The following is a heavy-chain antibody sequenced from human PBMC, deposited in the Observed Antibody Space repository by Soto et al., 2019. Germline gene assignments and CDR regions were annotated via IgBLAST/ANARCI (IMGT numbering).Heavy chain of an antibody. CDR1: GFTFSSYS. CDR2: ISSSSSYI. V-gene: IGHV3-21*01. J-gene: IGHJ4*02. Sequence: LRLSCAASGFTFSSYSMNWVRQAPGKGLEWVSSISSSSSYIYYADSVKGRFTISRDNAKNSLYLQMNSLRAEDTAVYYCARDPTTYYDFWISHRQGEGYYFAYWGQGTLVTVSS. D-gene: IGHD3-3*01. CDR3: ARDPTTYYDFWISHRQGEGYYFAY.